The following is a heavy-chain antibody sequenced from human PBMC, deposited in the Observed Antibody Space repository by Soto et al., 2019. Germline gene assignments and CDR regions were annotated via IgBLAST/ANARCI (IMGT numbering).Heavy chain of an antibody. CDR3: ARGSSSYNWFDP. J-gene: IGHJ5*02. CDR2: IYYSGST. D-gene: IGHD6-13*01. CDR1: GGSISSGGYY. Sequence: TLSLTCAVSGGSISSGGYYWTWIRQHPGKGLEWIGYIYYSGSTYYSPSLKSRVTISVDTSKNQLSLKLSSVTAADTAVYYCARGSSSYNWFDPWGQGTMVTVSS. V-gene: IGHV4-31*11.